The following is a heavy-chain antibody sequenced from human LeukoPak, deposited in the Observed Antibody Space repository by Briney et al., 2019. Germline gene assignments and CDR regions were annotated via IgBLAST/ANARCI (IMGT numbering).Heavy chain of an antibody. CDR3: ARRDYTRYCSSTSCTFFDY. J-gene: IGHJ4*02. Sequence: GESLKISCKGSGYSFTSYWIGWVRQMPGKGLEWMGIIYPGDSDTRYSPSFQGQVTISADKSISTAHLQWNSLKASDTAVYFCARRDYTRYCSSTSCTFFDYWGQGTLVTVSS. V-gene: IGHV5-51*01. D-gene: IGHD2-2*01. CDR1: GYSFTSYW. CDR2: IYPGDSDT.